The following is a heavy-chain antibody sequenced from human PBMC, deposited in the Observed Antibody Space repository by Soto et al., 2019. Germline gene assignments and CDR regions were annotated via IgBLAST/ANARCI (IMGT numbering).Heavy chain of an antibody. J-gene: IGHJ3*02. V-gene: IGHV3-30*18. CDR2: ISYDGSNK. CDR3: AKTRGVAGIFDAFDI. CDR1: GFTFSSYG. Sequence: QVQLVESGGGVVQPGRSLRLSCAASGFTFSSYGMHWVRQAPGKGLEWVAVISYDGSNKYYADSVKGRFTISRDNSKNTLYLQMNRLRAEDTAVYYCAKTRGVAGIFDAFDIWGQGTMVTVSS. D-gene: IGHD6-19*01.